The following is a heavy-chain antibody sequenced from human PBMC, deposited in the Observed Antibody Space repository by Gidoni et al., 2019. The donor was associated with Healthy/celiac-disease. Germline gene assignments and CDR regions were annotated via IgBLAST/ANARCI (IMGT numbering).Heavy chain of an antibody. D-gene: IGHD1-20*01. CDR2: ISSSSSYI. V-gene: IGHV3-21*01. CDR3: ARGDQLRITGTTDAFDI. CDR1: GFTFSSYS. J-gene: IGHJ3*02. Sequence: EVQLVESGGGLVKPGGSLRLSCAASGFTFSSYSMNWVRQAPGRGLEWVSSISSSSSYIYDADSVKSRFTISRDNAKNSLYLQMNSLRAEDTAVYYCARGDQLRITGTTDAFDIWGQGTMVTVSS.